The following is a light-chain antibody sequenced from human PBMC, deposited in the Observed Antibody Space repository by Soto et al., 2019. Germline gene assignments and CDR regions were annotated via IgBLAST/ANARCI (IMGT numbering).Light chain of an antibody. CDR3: QQYTTSPLT. Sequence: DIQMTQSPATLSASIGDRVTISCRASQSVSSWLAWYQQNPGQAPRVLIYKASSLESGIPARFSGSGSGTEFTLTISSLQSDDSAAYYCQQYTTSPLTFGGWTRVAVK. CDR1: QSVSSW. CDR2: KAS. J-gene: IGKJ4*01. V-gene: IGKV1-5*01.